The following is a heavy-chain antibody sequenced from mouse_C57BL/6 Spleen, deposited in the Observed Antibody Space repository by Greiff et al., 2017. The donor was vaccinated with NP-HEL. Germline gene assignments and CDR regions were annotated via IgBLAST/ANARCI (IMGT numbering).Heavy chain of an antibody. D-gene: IGHD1-1*01. Sequence: EVQLVESGPELVKPGDSVKISCKASGYSFTGYFMNWVMQSHGKSLEWIGRINPYNGDTFYNQKFKGKATLTVDKSSSTAHMELRSLTSEDSAVYYCARKGVTTEFDYWGQGTTLTVSS. CDR2: INPYNGDT. CDR1: GYSFTGYF. V-gene: IGHV1-20*01. CDR3: ARKGVTTEFDY. J-gene: IGHJ2*01.